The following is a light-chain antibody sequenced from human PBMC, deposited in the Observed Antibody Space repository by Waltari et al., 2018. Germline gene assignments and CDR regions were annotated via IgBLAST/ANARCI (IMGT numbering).Light chain of an antibody. V-gene: IGKV3-11*01. J-gene: IGKJ4*01. Sequence: VLTHSPVTLSLPPGARATLSCSAAQSVSNYLAWYQHKPGQAPRLLIYDASNRATGIPDRFSGSGSVTDFTLTISSLEPEDSAVYYCQQRIKWPPTFGGGTKVEIK. CDR2: DAS. CDR3: QQRIKWPPT. CDR1: QSVSNY.